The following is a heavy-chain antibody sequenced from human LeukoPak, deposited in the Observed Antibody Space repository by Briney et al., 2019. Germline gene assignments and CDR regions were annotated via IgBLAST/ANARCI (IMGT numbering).Heavy chain of an antibody. J-gene: IGHJ4*02. CDR1: GGSISSHY. CDR3: ARDMGGPDNY. Sequence: PSETYSLTCTVSGGSISSHYWSWIRQPPGKGLQWIGFIYYSRSNDYNPSLKSRFTISVDTSRNQFSLKLSSVTAADTAVYYCARDMGGPDNYWGQGTLV. CDR2: IYYSRSN. D-gene: IGHD3-16*01. V-gene: IGHV4-59*11.